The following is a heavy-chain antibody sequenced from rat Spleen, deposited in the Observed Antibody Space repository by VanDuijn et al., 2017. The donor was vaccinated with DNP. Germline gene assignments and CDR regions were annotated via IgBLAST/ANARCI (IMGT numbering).Heavy chain of an antibody. D-gene: IGHD1-4*01. CDR1: GFTFSDYY. CDR2: ISYDGSDI. CDR3: ASRPPPTRGPFDY. V-gene: IGHV5-7*01. J-gene: IGHJ2*01. Sequence: EVQLVESGGGLVQPGRSLKLSCAASGFTFSDYYMAWVRQAPKKGLEWVATISYDGSDIYYRDSVKGRFTMSRDNAKSTLYLQMDSLRSEDTATYYCASRPPPTRGPFDYWGQGVTVTVSS.